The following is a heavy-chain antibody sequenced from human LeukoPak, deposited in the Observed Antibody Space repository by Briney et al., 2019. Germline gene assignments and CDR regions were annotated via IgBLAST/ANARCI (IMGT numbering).Heavy chain of an antibody. CDR3: ARPIAVAGQRYFHH. CDR1: GDSISSSSYY. Sequence: SETLSLTCTVSGDSISSSSYYWGWIRQPPGKGLEWIGSVSYSGNTYYNPSLESRVTIFVDTSKNRFSLKLSSVTAADTAVYYCARPIAVAGQRYFHHWGQGTLVTVSP. D-gene: IGHD6-19*01. V-gene: IGHV4-39*01. CDR2: VSYSGNT. J-gene: IGHJ1*01.